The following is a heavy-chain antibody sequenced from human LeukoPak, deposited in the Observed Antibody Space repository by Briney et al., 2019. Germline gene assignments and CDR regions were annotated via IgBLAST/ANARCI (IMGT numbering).Heavy chain of an antibody. V-gene: IGHV3-30*18. D-gene: IGHD6-6*01. CDR3: AKEYSRSSFFDN. J-gene: IGHJ4*02. Sequence: PGGSLRLSCAASGFIFSTYGMHWVRQAPGKGLQWVAVISYDGSNKYYADSVKGRFTISRDNSKNTVDLQMNSLRGEDTALYYCAKEYSRSSFFDNWGQGTQVTVSS. CDR2: ISYDGSNK. CDR1: GFIFSTYG.